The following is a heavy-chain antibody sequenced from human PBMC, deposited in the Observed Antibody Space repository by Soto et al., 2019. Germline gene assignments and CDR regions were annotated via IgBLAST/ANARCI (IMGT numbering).Heavy chain of an antibody. Sequence: QLQLQESGSGLVKPSQTLSLTCAVSGGSISSGGYSWSWIRQPPGKGLEWIGYIYHSGSTYYNPSLKSRVTISVDRSKNQFSLKLSSVTAADTAVYYCARASRDYGGNSEAFDIWGQGTMVTVSS. D-gene: IGHD4-17*01. V-gene: IGHV4-30-2*01. CDR3: ARASRDYGGNSEAFDI. J-gene: IGHJ3*02. CDR2: IYHSGST. CDR1: GGSISSGGYS.